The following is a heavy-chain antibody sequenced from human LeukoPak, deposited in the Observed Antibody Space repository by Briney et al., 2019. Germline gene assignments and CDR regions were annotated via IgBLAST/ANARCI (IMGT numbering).Heavy chain of an antibody. V-gene: IGHV1-8*03. J-gene: IGHJ5*02. Sequence: GASVKVSCKASGYTFTSHGISWVRQAPGQGLEWMGWMNPNSGNTGYAQKFQGRVTITRNTSISTAYMELSSLRSEDTAVYYCARTADCGGDCYSSYDPWGQGTLVTVSS. D-gene: IGHD2-21*02. CDR3: ARTADCGGDCYSSYDP. CDR2: MNPNSGNT. CDR1: GYTFTSHG.